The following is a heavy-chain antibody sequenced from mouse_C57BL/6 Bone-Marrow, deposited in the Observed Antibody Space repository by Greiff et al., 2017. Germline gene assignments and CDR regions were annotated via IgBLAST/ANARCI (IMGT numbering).Heavy chain of an antibody. CDR3: ARERFYYYGFAY. V-gene: IGHV1-22*01. Sequence: DVKLQESGPELVKPGASVKMSCKASGYTFPDYIMHWVKQSHGKSLEWIGYINPNNGGTSYNQKFKGKATLTVNKPSSTAYLELRSLTSEYYEFYYCARERFYYYGFAYWGQGTLVTVSA. D-gene: IGHD1-1*01. CDR1: GYTFPDYI. J-gene: IGHJ3*01. CDR2: INPNNGGT.